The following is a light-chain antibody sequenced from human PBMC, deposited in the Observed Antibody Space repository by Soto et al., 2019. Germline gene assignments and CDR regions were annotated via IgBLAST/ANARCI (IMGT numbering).Light chain of an antibody. CDR1: QSVHTG. CDR2: DAS. Sequence: DIQMTQSPSTLSASVGDRVIITCRASQSVHTGLAWYQQQAGKAPKLLIYDASTLESGVPSRFSGSGSGTEFTLTISSLQPDDFASYFCQQYKSDSPFTFGQGTNLEIK. CDR3: QQYKSDSPFT. J-gene: IGKJ2*01. V-gene: IGKV1-5*01.